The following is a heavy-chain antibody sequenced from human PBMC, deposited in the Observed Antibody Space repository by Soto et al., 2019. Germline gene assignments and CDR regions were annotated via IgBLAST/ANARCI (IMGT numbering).Heavy chain of an antibody. CDR2: INPSGGST. CDR3: ARGDRIAAAGTFNYYYGMDV. CDR1: GYTFTSYY. V-gene: IGHV1-46*01. J-gene: IGHJ6*02. Sequence: ASVKVSCKASGYTFTSYYMHWVRQAPGQGLEWMGIINPSGGSTSYAQKFQGRVTMTRDTSTSTVYMELSSLRSEDTAVYYCARGDRIAAAGTFNYYYGMDVWCQGTTVTVSS. D-gene: IGHD6-13*01.